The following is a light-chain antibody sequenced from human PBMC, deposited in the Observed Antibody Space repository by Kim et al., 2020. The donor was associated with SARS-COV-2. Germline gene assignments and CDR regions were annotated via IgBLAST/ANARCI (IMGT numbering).Light chain of an antibody. V-gene: IGLV1-47*02. CDR3: AAWDDSLSGRV. CDR1: SSNIGINY. CDR2: SNN. J-gene: IGLJ3*02. Sequence: GQRVTISCSGSSSNIGINYVYWYQQLPGTAPKLLIYSNNQRPSGVPDRFSGSKSATSASRAISGLRSEDEADYHCAAWDDSLSGRVFGGGTQLTVL.